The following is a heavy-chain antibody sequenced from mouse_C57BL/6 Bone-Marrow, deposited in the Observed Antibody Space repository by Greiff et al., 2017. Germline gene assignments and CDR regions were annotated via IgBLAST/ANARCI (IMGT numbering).Heavy chain of an antibody. CDR3: ARGILLRYYGSSYRPLYAMDY. J-gene: IGHJ4*01. D-gene: IGHD1-1*01. CDR2: INPNNGGT. Sequence: EVQLQQSGPELVKPGASVKISCKASGYTFTDYYMNWVKQSHGKSLEWIGDINPNNGGTSYNQKFKGKATLTVDKSSSTAYMELRSLTSEDSAVYYCARGILLRYYGSSYRPLYAMDYWGQGTSVTVSS. V-gene: IGHV1-26*01. CDR1: GYTFTDYY.